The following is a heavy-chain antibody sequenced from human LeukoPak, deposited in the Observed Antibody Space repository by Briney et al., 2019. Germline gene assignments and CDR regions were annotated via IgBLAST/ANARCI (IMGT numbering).Heavy chain of an antibody. D-gene: IGHD5-12*01. Sequence: SQTLSLTCTVSGGSISSGDYYWSWIRQPPGKGLEWIGYIYYSGSTYYNPSLKSRVTISVDTSKNQFSLKLSSVTAADTAVYYCARQGGVATTFDYWGQGTLVTVSS. J-gene: IGHJ4*02. CDR2: IYYSGST. CDR3: ARQGGVATTFDY. CDR1: GGSISSGDYY. V-gene: IGHV4-30-4*01.